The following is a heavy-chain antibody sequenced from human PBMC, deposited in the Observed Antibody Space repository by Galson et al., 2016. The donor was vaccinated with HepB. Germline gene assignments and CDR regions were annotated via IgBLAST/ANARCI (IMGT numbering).Heavy chain of an antibody. J-gene: IGHJ3*01. V-gene: IGHV3-11*01. CDR3: AREVLFSSGYYDVFDL. CDR2: ISDSGSSR. D-gene: IGHD3-22*01. CDR1: GFVFSDYF. Sequence: SLRLSCAASGFVFSDYFMSWIRQVPGKGLEWVSFISDSGSSRLYADSVKCRFTISRDTAKNSVYLQMNGLRVEDTAVYYCAREVLFSSGYYDVFDLWGQGTMVTVSP.